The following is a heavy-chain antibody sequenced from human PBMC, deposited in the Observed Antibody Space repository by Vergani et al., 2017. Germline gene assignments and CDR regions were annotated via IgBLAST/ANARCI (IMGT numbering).Heavy chain of an antibody. D-gene: IGHD1-26*01. Sequence: QVQLVESGGGVVQPGGSLRLSCAASGFTFFSYDMHWVRQAPGKGLEWVTFIRYDASNSYYADSVKGRFTISRDNSKNTLSLQMNSLRAEDTAVYYCAKHTRSGFIDYWDQGTLVTVSS. J-gene: IGHJ4*02. CDR1: GFTFFSYD. V-gene: IGHV3-30*02. CDR3: AKHTRSGFIDY. CDR2: IRYDASNS.